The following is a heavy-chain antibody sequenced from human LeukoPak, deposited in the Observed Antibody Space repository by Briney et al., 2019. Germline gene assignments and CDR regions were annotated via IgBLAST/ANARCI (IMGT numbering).Heavy chain of an antibody. CDR1: GFTFSSYS. D-gene: IGHD6-13*01. Sequence: GGSLRLSCAASGFTFSSYSMNWVRQAPGKGLEWVSSVSSSSSYIYYADSVKGRFTISRDNAKNSLYLQMSSLRAEDTAVYYCAREFKQQLSYYYYMDVWGKGTTVTVSS. CDR2: VSSSSSYI. V-gene: IGHV3-21*01. J-gene: IGHJ6*03. CDR3: AREFKQQLSYYYYMDV.